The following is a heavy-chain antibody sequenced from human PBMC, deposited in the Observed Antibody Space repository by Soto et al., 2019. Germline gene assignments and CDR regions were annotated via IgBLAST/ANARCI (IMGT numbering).Heavy chain of an antibody. J-gene: IGHJ4*02. D-gene: IGHD6-13*01. CDR1: GFTFSSYA. Sequence: ASLRLSCAASGFTFSSYAMSWVRQAPGKGLEWVSAISGSGGSTYYADSVKGRFTISRDNSKNTLYLQMNSLRAEDTAVYYCAKVPSAAGYLFDYWGQGTLVTVSS. CDR2: ISGSGGST. CDR3: AKVPSAAGYLFDY. V-gene: IGHV3-23*01.